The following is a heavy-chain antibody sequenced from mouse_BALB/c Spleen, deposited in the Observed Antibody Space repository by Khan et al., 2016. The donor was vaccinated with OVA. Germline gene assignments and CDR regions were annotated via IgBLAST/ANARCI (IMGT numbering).Heavy chain of an antibody. D-gene: IGHD2-1*01. CDR1: GFTFSSYA. CDR3: VRVYFGYFDY. Sequence: EVELVESGGGLVKPGGSLKVSCAASGFTFSSYAMSWVRQTPEKRLEWVATISSGGSLTYYPDSVQGRFTISRDNGKNTLYLLMSSLRSEDTAMYYWVRVYFGYFDYWGQGTTLTVSS. V-gene: IGHV5-9-3*01. CDR2: ISSGGSLT. J-gene: IGHJ2*01.